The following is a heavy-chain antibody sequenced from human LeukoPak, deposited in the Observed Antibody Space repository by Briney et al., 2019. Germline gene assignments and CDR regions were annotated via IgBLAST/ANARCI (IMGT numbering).Heavy chain of an antibody. Sequence: GRSLRLSCAASGFTFSNYGMHWVRQAPGKGLEWAAIIWYDGSNKYYADSVKGRFTISRDNSKNTLYLQMNSLRAEDTAVYYCARDGGYGGNPNDAFDMWGQGTMVTVSS. CDR2: IWYDGSNK. V-gene: IGHV3-33*01. J-gene: IGHJ3*02. CDR1: GFTFSNYG. D-gene: IGHD4-23*01. CDR3: ARDGGYGGNPNDAFDM.